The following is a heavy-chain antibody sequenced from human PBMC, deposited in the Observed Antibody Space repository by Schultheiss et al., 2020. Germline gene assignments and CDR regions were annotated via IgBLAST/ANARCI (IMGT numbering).Heavy chain of an antibody. J-gene: IGHJ6*02. Sequence: GGSLRLSCAASGFTFDDYGMSWVRQAPGKGLEWVSAISGGGGSTYYADSVKGRFTTSRDNSKNTLYLQMSSLRAEDTAVYYCARDRRAGTTPLYYYYGLDVWGQGTTVTVSS. CDR2: ISGGGGST. V-gene: IGHV3-23*01. CDR1: GFTFDDYG. D-gene: IGHD1-1*01. CDR3: ARDRRAGTTPLYYYYGLDV.